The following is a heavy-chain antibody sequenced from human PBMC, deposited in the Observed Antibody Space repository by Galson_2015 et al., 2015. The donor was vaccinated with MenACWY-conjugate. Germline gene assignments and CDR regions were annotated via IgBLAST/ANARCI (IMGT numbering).Heavy chain of an antibody. D-gene: IGHD5-24*01. Sequence: SLRLSCAASGFTFSSNWMSWVRQAPGKGLEWVANINQDGSEKYYVDSMKGRFTISRDDAKNSLYLQMNSLRAEDTAVYYCARLPAGSEIRYFYGMDVWGQGTPVPVSS. CDR3: ARLPAGSEIRYFYGMDV. J-gene: IGHJ6*02. V-gene: IGHV3-7*03. CDR2: INQDGSEK. CDR1: GFTFSSNW.